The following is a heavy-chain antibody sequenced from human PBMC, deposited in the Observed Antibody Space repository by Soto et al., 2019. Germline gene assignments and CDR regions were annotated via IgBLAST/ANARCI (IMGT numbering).Heavy chain of an antibody. D-gene: IGHD2-15*01. Sequence: SETLSLPCTVSGGSISSYYWSWVRQAPGKGLEWIGYAYYTGSTNYNPSLKSRVTMSVDTSKNQFSLNLNSVTAADTAVYYCARTYCSGGSCYPGGNWFDPWGQGTLVTVSS. CDR3: ARTYCSGGSCYPGGNWFDP. CDR2: AYYTGST. CDR1: GGSISSYY. J-gene: IGHJ5*02. V-gene: IGHV4-59*01.